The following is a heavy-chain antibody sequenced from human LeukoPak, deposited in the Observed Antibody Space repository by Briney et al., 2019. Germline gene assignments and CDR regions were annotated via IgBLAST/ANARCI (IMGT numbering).Heavy chain of an antibody. CDR3: AKDNDFWSGYYTTPSFDY. J-gene: IGHJ4*02. V-gene: IGHV3-30*02. Sequence: GGSLRLSCAASGFTFSSYGMHWVRQAPGKGLEWVAFIRYDGSNKYYADSVKGRFTISRDNSKNTLYLQMNSLRAEDTAVYYCAKDNDFWSGYYTTPSFDYWGQGTLVTVSS. CDR2: IRYDGSNK. CDR1: GFTFSSYG. D-gene: IGHD3-3*01.